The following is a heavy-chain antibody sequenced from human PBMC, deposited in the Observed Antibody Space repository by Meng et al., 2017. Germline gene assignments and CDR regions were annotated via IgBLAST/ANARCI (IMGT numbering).Heavy chain of an antibody. D-gene: IGHD3-10*01. J-gene: IGHJ6*04. V-gene: IGHV1-18*01. Sequence: ASVKVSCKASGYTFTSYGISWVRQAPGQGLEWMGWISAYNGNTNYAQKLQGRVTMTTDTSTSTAYMELRSLRSDDTAVYYCARLDTMVRGVINYYYGMDVWGKGTTVTVSS. CDR2: ISAYNGNT. CDR1: GYTFTSYG. CDR3: ARLDTMVRGVINYYYGMDV.